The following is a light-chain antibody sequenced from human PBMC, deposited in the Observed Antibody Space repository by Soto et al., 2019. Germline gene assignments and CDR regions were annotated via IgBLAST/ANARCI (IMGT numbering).Light chain of an antibody. CDR2: DAP. V-gene: IGKV3-11*01. CDR1: QSVGTS. J-gene: IGKJ1*01. CDR3: QHRSSWPRS. Sequence: DIVLTQSPATLSLSPGDRATLSCRASQSVGTSLAWYKQQPGQAPRLLIHDAPYRASGIPERFRGSGSGTAFSLSISSLEPDDFAVYYCQHRSSWPRSFGRGT.